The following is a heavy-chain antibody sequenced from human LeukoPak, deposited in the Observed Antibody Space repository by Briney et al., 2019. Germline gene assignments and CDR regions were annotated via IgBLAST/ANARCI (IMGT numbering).Heavy chain of an antibody. Sequence: GGSLRLSCAASGFTFNNYAMYWVRQAPGKGLEFVSAISSDGGSTYNANSVKGRFTISRDNSKNTLYLQMGSLRAEDMAVYYCARGYRFVEPPWDYWGQGTLVTVSS. V-gene: IGHV3-64*01. CDR3: ARGYRFVEPPWDY. CDR2: ISSDGGST. J-gene: IGHJ4*02. CDR1: GFTFNNYA. D-gene: IGHD3-3*01.